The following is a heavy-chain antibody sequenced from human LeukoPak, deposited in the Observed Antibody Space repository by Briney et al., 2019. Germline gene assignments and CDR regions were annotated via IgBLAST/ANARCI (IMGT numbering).Heavy chain of an antibody. CDR1: GLAVSTNH. V-gene: IGHV3-53*01. CDR2: TYSGGST. Sequence: GGSLRLSCAASGLAVSTNHMSWVRQAPGKGLEWVSVTYSGGSTYYEDSVKGRFTISRDTSKNTQYLQMNNLRVEDTAVYYCARDLKYYGLDVWGQGTTVTVSS. CDR3: ARDLKYYGLDV. J-gene: IGHJ6*02.